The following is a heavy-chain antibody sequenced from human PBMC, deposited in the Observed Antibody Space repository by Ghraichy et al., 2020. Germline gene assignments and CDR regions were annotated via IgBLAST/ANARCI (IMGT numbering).Heavy chain of an antibody. CDR1: GFTFSSYA. J-gene: IGHJ4*02. CDR2: ISGSGGST. CDR3: AKDQTIWDPAYSNDPNFDY. Sequence: LSLTCAASGFTFSSYAMSWVRQAPGKGLEWVSAISGSGGSTYYADSVKGRFTISRDNSKNTLYLQMNSLRAEDTAVYYCAKDQTIWDPAYSNDPNFDYWGQGTLVTVSS. V-gene: IGHV3-23*01. D-gene: IGHD4-11*01.